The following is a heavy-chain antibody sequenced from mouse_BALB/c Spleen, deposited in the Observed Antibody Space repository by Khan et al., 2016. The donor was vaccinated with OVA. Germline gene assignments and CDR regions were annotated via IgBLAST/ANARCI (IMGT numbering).Heavy chain of an antibody. CDR1: GYSFTSYY. CDR2: IDPFSGDT. V-gene: IGHV1S135*01. CDR3: TIHGYVAWFTY. J-gene: IGHJ3*01. D-gene: IGHD2-2*01. Sequence: VQLQQSGPELMKPGASVKISCKASGYSFTSYYIHWVMESHGKSLEWIGYIDPFSGDTTYNQKFKGKATLTVDKSSSTAYILLSNLTSEDSAVYYCTIHGYVAWFTYWGQGTLVTVSA.